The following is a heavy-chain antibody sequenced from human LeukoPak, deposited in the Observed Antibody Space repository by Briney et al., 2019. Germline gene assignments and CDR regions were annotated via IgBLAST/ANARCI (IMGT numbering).Heavy chain of an antibody. D-gene: IGHD5/OR15-5a*01. V-gene: IGHV3-74*03. CDR3: GSSTVWYYYYYMDV. Sequence: PGGSLRLSCAASGFTFSSYAMSWVRQAPGKGLVWVSRINSDGSSTTYADSVKGRFTISRDNAKNTVYLQMNSLRADDTAVYYCGSSTVWYYYYYMDVWGKGTTVTVSS. J-gene: IGHJ6*03. CDR1: GFTFSSYA. CDR2: INSDGSST.